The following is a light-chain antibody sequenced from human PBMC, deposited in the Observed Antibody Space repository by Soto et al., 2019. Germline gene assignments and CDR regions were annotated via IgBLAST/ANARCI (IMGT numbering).Light chain of an antibody. V-gene: IGKV3-20*01. CDR1: QSVSSSY. CDR2: GAS. CDR3: QDYGSAYFT. J-gene: IGKJ3*01. Sequence: IVLTQSPGTLSLSPGERATLSCIASQSVSSSYLAWYQQKPGQAPRLLIYGASSRGTGIPDRFSGSGSGTDFKLTITRLETEASAVYYCQDYGSAYFTFGTGTKVDIK.